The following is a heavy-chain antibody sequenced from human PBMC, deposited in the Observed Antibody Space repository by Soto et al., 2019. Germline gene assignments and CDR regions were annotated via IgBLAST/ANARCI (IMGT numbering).Heavy chain of an antibody. V-gene: IGHV4-31*03. CDR3: ARDMVRGNWFDP. CDR2: IYYSGST. Sequence: SDALSNTCTVSRWPVSSGGYYWRWCSQHQGKRLEWIGYIYYSGSTYYNPSLKSRVTISVDTSKNQFSLKLSSVTAADTAVYYCARDMVRGNWFDPWGQGTLVTVS. J-gene: IGHJ5*02. CDR1: RWPVSSGGYY. D-gene: IGHD3-10*01.